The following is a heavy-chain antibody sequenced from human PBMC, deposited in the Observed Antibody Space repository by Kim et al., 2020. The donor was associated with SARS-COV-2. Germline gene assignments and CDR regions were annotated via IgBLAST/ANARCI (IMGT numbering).Heavy chain of an antibody. CDR3: ASDMVRGVIMGPGAFDI. Sequence: SETLSLTCAVYGGSFSGYYWSWIRQPPGKGLEWIGEINHSGSTNYNPSLKSRVTISVDTSKNQFSLKLSSVTAADTAVYYCASDMVRGVIMGPGAFDIWGQGTMVTVSS. V-gene: IGHV4-34*01. CDR1: GGSFSGYY. D-gene: IGHD3-10*01. CDR2: INHSGST. J-gene: IGHJ3*02.